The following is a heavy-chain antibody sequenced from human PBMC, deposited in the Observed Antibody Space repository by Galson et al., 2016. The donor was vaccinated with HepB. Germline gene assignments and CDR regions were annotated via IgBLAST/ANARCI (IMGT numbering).Heavy chain of an antibody. J-gene: IGHJ6*02. CDR2: IRGKANSYAT. Sequence: SQRLSCAASGFTFSGSAMHWVRQASGKGLEWVGHIRGKANSYATTYAASVKGRFTISRDDSKNTAYLQMNSLKTEDTAVYYCTRGLVVVAATQDYSYYYGMDVWGQGTTVTVSS. CDR1: GFTFSGSA. CDR3: TRGLVVVAATQDYSYYYGMDV. D-gene: IGHD2-15*01. V-gene: IGHV3-73*01.